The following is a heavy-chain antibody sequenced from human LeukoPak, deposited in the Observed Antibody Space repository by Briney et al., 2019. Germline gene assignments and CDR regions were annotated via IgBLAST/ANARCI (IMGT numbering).Heavy chain of an antibody. D-gene: IGHD3-10*01. CDR1: GGTFSSYA. CDR3: AREINGAFDY. V-gene: IGHV1-18*01. CDR2: ISPYNGNT. Sequence: GASVKVSCKASGGTFSSYAISWVRQAPGHGLEWVGWISPYNGNTKYKQSLQGRFTMSTDASTTTAYLEMTGLTSDDTAVYYCAREINGAFDYWGQGTVVTVSS. J-gene: IGHJ4*02.